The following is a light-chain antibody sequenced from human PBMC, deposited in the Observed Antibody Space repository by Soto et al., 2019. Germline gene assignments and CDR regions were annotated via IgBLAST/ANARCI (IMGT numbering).Light chain of an antibody. V-gene: IGKV3-15*01. J-gene: IGKJ4*01. CDR1: QSVSSN. CDR3: KQYNNWPRT. Sequence: EIVMTQSPATLSVSPGERATLSCRARQSVSSNLAWYQQKPGQAPRLLIYGASTRATGIPARFSGSGSGTEFTLTISSLQSEDFAVYYCKQYNNWPRTFGGGTKVEIK. CDR2: GAS.